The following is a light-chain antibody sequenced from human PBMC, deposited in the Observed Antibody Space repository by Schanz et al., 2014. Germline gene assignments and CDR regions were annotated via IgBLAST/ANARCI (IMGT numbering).Light chain of an antibody. Sequence: QSALTQPASMSGSPGQSITISCTGTSSDIGGRAYVSWYQRHPGKAPKLMIYDVSKRPSGVPDRFSGSKSGNTASLTVSGLQAEDEADYYCSSYAGSNSFVVFGGGTKLTVL. CDR1: SSDIGGRAY. V-gene: IGLV2-8*01. CDR2: DVS. J-gene: IGLJ2*01. CDR3: SSYAGSNSFVV.